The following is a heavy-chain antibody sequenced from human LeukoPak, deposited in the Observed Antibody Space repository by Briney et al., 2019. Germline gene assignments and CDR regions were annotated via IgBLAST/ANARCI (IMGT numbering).Heavy chain of an antibody. J-gene: IGHJ4*02. CDR1: GFTFSSYS. Sequence: GGSLRLSCAASGFTFSSYSMNWARQAPGKGLEWVSSISSSSYIYYADSVKGRFTISRDNAKNSLYLQMNSLRAEDTAVYYCARDGATTIFGVVTFDYWGQGTLVTVSS. CDR3: ARDGATTIFGVVTFDY. CDR2: ISSSSYI. V-gene: IGHV3-21*01. D-gene: IGHD3-3*01.